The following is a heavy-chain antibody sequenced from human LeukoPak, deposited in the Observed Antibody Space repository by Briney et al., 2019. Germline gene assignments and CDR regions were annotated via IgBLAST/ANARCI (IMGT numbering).Heavy chain of an antibody. CDR2: IIPIFGIA. CDR1: GGTFSSYA. D-gene: IGHD4-17*01. CDR3: ARDRATRSLYFDY. J-gene: IGHJ4*02. Sequence: SVKVSCKASGGTFSSYAISWVRQAPGQGLEWMGRIIPIFGIANYAQKFQGRVTITADKSTSTAYMELSSLRSEDTAVYYCARDRATRSLYFDYWGQGTLVTVSS. V-gene: IGHV1-69*04.